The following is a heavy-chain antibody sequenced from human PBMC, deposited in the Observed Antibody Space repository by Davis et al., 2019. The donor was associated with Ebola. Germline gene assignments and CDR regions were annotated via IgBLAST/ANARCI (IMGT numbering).Heavy chain of an antibody. CDR3: TVISSSSVPYFDY. CDR1: GFTFSGSA. D-gene: IGHD6-6*01. CDR2: IRSKANSYAT. Sequence: GESLKISCAASGFTFSGSAMHWVRQASGKGLEWVGRIRSKANSYATAYAASVKGRFTISRDDSKNTAYLQMNSLKTEETAVYYCTVISSSSVPYFDYWGQGTLVTVSS. J-gene: IGHJ4*02. V-gene: IGHV3-73*01.